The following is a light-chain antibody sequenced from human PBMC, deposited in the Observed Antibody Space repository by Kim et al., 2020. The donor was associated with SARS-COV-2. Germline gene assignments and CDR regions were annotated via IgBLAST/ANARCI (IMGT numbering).Light chain of an antibody. Sequence: SASVGDRVTITCRASQSISSWLAWYQQKPGKAPKLLIYKASSLESGVPSRFSGSGSGTEFTLTISSLQPDDFATYYCKQYNSYPCTFGQGTKLEI. CDR3: KQYNSYPCT. V-gene: IGKV1-5*03. CDR1: QSISSW. J-gene: IGKJ2*02. CDR2: KAS.